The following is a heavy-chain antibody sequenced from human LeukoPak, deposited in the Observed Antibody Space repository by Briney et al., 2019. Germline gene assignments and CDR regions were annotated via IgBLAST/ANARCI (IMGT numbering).Heavy chain of an antibody. Sequence: GGSLRLSCAASGFNFDEFWMAWVRQTPGMGLEWVADIKEDGSESFYADSVKGRFTISRDNAKNSLYLQMDSLRAEDTALYYCAKDTGRPTDAITMEDNAFDIWGQGTMVTVSS. J-gene: IGHJ3*02. D-gene: IGHD3-3*01. CDR2: IKEDGSES. V-gene: IGHV3-7*03. CDR3: AKDTGRPTDAITMEDNAFDI. CDR1: GFNFDEFW.